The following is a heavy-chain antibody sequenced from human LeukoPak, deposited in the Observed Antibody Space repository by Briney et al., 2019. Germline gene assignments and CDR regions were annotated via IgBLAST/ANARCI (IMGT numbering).Heavy chain of an antibody. CDR1: GFIFNNFG. V-gene: IGHV3-30*02. CDR2: MGFEGVDK. D-gene: IGHD4-23*01. J-gene: IGHJ4*02. CDR3: AKDLHGGYSSDY. Sequence: GGSLRLSCAASGFIFNNFGMHWVRQAPGKGLEFVAFMGFEGVDKYYADSVKGRFTIPKDNSKATLYLQVNSLRPEDTAIYYCAKDLHGGYSSDYWGQGTLVTASS.